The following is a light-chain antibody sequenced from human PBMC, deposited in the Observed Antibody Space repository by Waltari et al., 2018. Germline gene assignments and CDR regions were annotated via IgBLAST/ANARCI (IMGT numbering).Light chain of an antibody. Sequence: QPVLTQPPSMSGAPGQKVTIPCTGGSSNFGAGHAAPWYQQFPETAPKLLIFGNTNRPAGVPGRFSGSRSGTSASLAIAGLQSEDEAVYYCQSFDSSLSASVFGIGTKLTVL. CDR3: QSFDSSLSASV. J-gene: IGLJ3*02. CDR2: GNT. V-gene: IGLV1-40*01. CDR1: SSNFGAGHA.